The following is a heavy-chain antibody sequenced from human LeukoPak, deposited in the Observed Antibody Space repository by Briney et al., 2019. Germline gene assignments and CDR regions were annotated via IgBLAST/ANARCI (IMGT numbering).Heavy chain of an antibody. J-gene: IGHJ4*02. D-gene: IGHD1-14*01. V-gene: IGHV4-39*01. CDR2: IYYTGNT. Sequence: PSETLSLTCPVSGGSISNSLYHWGWVRQPPGEGLEWIGSIYYTGNTYYNPSLKGRVTISVDTSNNQFSLKLSSVIAADTAVYYCTRLRDGTPGDCWGQGTLVTVSS. CDR3: TRLRDGTPGDC. CDR1: GGSISNSLYH.